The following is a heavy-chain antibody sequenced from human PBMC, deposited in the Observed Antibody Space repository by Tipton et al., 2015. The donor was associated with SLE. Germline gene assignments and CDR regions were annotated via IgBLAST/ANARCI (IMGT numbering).Heavy chain of an antibody. CDR3: ARAVAVAGMDCYYGMDV. Sequence: QSGAEVKKPGASVKVSCKASGYTFTSYGISWVRQAPGQGLEWMGWISAYNGNTNYAQKLQGRVTMTTDTSTSTAYMELRSLRSDDTAVYYCARAVAVAGMDCYYGMDVWGQGTTVTVSS. V-gene: IGHV1-18*01. CDR2: ISAYNGNT. J-gene: IGHJ6*02. D-gene: IGHD6-19*01. CDR1: GYTFTSYG.